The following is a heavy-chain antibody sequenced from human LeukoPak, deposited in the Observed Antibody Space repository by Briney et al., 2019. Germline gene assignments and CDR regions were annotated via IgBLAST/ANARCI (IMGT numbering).Heavy chain of an antibody. CDR2: ISGSGGST. CDR3: AKDGSSGSWYSRLGKGGFDP. V-gene: IGHV3-23*01. CDR1: GFTFSSYA. J-gene: IGHJ5*02. D-gene: IGHD6-13*01. Sequence: GGSLRLSCAASGFTFSSYAMSWVRQAPGKGLEWVSAISGSGGSTYYADSVKGRFTISRDNSKNTLYLQMNSLRAEDTAVYYCAKDGSSGSWYSRLGKGGFDPWGQGTLVTVSS.